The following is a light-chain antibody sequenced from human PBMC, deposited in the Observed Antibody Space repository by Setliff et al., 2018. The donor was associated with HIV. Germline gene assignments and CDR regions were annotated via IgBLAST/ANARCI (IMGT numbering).Light chain of an antibody. CDR3: QVWDNISDHRV. J-gene: IGLJ3*02. V-gene: IGLV3-21*04. CDR1: NIGSKR. Sequence: SYELTQSPSVSVAPGKTARITCGGDNIGSKRVHWYQQKPGQAPVLLIYYDSDRPSGIPERFSGSNSGNTATLTISRVEAGDEADYYCQVWDNISDHRVFGGGTQLTVL. CDR2: YDS.